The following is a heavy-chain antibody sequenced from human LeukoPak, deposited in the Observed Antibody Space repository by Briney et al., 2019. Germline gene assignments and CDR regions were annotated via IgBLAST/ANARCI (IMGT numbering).Heavy chain of an antibody. CDR3: ARISPQYSSSSDAFDI. CDR2: IDWDDDK. D-gene: IGHD6-6*01. CDR1: GFSLRTSGMC. J-gene: IGHJ3*02. Sequence: SGPALVEPTQILTLTCTFSGFSLRTSGMCVSWIRQPPGKALEWLARIDWDDDKYYSTSLKTRLTISKDTSKNQVVLTMTNMDPVDTATYYCARISPQYSSSSDAFDIWGQGTMVTVSS. V-gene: IGHV2-70*11.